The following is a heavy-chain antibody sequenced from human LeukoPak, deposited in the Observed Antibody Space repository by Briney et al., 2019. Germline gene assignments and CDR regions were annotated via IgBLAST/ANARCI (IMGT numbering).Heavy chain of an antibody. Sequence: SETLSLTCTVSGYSITTSGSYYWAWIRQPPGKGLEWIGDFYHGGTTYYNASLKSRVTMSVDTSKNHSSLKLSSVTAADTAVYYCARERSGSYFPRRSWFDPWGQGTLVTVSS. CDR1: GYSITTSGSYY. V-gene: IGHV4-38-2*02. D-gene: IGHD1-26*01. J-gene: IGHJ5*02. CDR3: ARERSGSYFPRRSWFDP. CDR2: FYHGGTT.